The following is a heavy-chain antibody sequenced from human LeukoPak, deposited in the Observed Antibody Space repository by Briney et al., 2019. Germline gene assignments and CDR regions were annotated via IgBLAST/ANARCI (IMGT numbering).Heavy chain of an antibody. D-gene: IGHD6-6*01. Sequence: SVKVSCKAPGGTFSSYAISWVRQAPGQGLEWMGRIIPIFGTANYAQKFQGRVTITTDESTSTAYMELSSLRSEDTAVYYCARDTPYSSSDQDFDYWVQGTLVTVSS. CDR3: ARDTPYSSSDQDFDY. J-gene: IGHJ4*02. V-gene: IGHV1-69*05. CDR2: IIPIFGTA. CDR1: GGTFSSYA.